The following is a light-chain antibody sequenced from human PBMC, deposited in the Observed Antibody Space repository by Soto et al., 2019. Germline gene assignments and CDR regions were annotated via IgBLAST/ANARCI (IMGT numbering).Light chain of an antibody. CDR2: GAS. CDR1: QSVSSN. Sequence: EIVMMQSPAKLPVSPGERATLSCRASQSVSSNLAWYQQKPGQAPRLLIYGASTRATGIPARFSGSGSGTEYTLTISSLQSEDFSVYYCQQYNNLPPCTVGQVTKVDSK. CDR3: QQYNNLPPCT. V-gene: IGKV3-15*01. J-gene: IGKJ1*01.